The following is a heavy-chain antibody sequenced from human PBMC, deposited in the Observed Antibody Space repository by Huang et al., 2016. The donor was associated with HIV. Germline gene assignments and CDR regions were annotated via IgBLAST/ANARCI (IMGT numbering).Heavy chain of an antibody. V-gene: IGHV4-61*01. J-gene: IGHJ4*02. D-gene: IGHD5-12*01. CDR1: GGSVTTTSFY. Sequence: QVRLQESGPGLVKPSETLSLTCAVSGGSVTTTSFYWTWIRQTPGKGLEWVGYVSFSVHSDYNPSLRSRVTMSVDPSKNQFSLRLEAVTAADTAVYYCARGRGYSGYDPSYYFDYWGRGTLVTVSS. CDR3: ARGRGYSGYDPSYYFDY. CDR2: VSFSVHS.